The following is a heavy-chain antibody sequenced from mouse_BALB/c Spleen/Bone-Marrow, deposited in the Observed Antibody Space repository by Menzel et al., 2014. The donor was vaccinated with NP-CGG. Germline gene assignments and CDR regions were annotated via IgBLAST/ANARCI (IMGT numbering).Heavy chain of an antibody. CDR2: INPSTGDT. D-gene: IGHD2-1*01. J-gene: IGHJ4*01. V-gene: IGHV1-7*01. Sequence: QVQLQQSGAELAKPGASVKMSCKASGYTFTRYWMHWVKQRPGQGLEWIGYINPSTGDTEYNQKFKDKATLTADMSSSTAYMPLSSLTSEDSAVYYCARGNYEAMDSWGQGTSVTVSS. CDR3: ARGNYEAMDS. CDR1: GYTFTRYW.